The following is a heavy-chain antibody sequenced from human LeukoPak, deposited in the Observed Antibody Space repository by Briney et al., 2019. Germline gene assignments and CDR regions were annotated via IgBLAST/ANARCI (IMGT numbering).Heavy chain of an antibody. CDR2: IYYSGST. D-gene: IGHD1-26*01. CDR3: ARVGEGVFDP. Sequence: PSETLSLTCTVSGGSISSYYWSWIRQPPGKGLEWIGYIYYSGSTNYNPSLESRVTISGDTSKNQFSLKLSSVTAADTAVYYCARVGEGVFDPWGQGTLVTVSS. V-gene: IGHV4-59*01. CDR1: GGSISSYY. J-gene: IGHJ5*02.